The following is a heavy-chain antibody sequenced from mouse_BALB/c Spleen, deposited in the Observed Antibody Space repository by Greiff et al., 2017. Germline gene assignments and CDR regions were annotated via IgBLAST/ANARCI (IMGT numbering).Heavy chain of an antibody. Sequence: EVKLVESGGGLVKPGGSLKLSCSASGFTFSSYAMSWFRQTPEKRLEWVASISSCGSTYYPDSVKGRFTISRDNARNILYLQMSSLRSEDTAMYYCARGGTFFTTAYYFDYWGQGTTLTVSS. CDR1: GFTFSSYA. CDR3: ARGGTFFTTAYYFDY. V-gene: IGHV5-6-5*01. J-gene: IGHJ2*01. D-gene: IGHD1-2*01. CDR2: ISSCGST.